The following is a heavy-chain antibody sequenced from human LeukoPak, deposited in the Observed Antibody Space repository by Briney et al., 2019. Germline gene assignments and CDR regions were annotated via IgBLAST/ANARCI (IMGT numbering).Heavy chain of an antibody. D-gene: IGHD5-18*01. V-gene: IGHV4-34*01. J-gene: IGHJ4*02. Sequence: SETLSLTCAVYGGSFSGYYWSWIRQPPGKGLEWIGEINHSGSTNYNPSLKSRVTISVDTSKNQFSLKLSSVTAADTAVYYRARGRGWGYSYGAIWGQGTLVTVSS. CDR3: ARGRGWGYSYGAI. CDR1: GGSFSGYY. CDR2: INHSGST.